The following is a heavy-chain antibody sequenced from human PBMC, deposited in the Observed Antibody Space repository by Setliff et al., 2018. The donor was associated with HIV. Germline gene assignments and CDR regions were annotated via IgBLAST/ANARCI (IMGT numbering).Heavy chain of an antibody. CDR1: GGAFISHT. J-gene: IGHJ4*02. Sequence: GASVKVSCKASGGAFISHTFTWVRQAPGQGLEWMGRIIPILGIANYAQKFQGRVTITADKSTSTAYMELSSLRSEDTAVYYCARDPGSDVDYWGQGTLVTVSS. D-gene: IGHD6-19*01. CDR3: ARDPGSDVDY. V-gene: IGHV1-69*04. CDR2: IIPILGIA.